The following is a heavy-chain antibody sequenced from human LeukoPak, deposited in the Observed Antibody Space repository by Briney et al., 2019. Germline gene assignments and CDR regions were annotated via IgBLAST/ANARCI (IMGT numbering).Heavy chain of an antibody. CDR3: AKDGRRYYDSSGYYPYYYYMDV. Sequence: PGRSLRLSCAASRFTFDDYAMHWVRQAPGKGLEWVSGISWNSGSIGYADSVKGRFTISRDNAKNSLYLQMNSLRAEDTALYYCAKDGRRYYDSSGYYPYYYYMDVWGKGTTVTVSS. J-gene: IGHJ6*03. CDR1: RFTFDDYA. D-gene: IGHD3-22*01. CDR2: ISWNSGSI. V-gene: IGHV3-9*01.